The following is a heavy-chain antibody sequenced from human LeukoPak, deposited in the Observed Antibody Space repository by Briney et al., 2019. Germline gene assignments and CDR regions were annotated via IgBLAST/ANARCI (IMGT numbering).Heavy chain of an antibody. V-gene: IGHV1-69*01. Sequence: SVKVSCKASGGTFSSYAISWARQAPGQGLEWMGGIIPIFGTANYAQKFQGRVTITADESTSTAYMELSSLRSEDTAVYYCARRGGISSGNYYYYYMDVWRKGTTVTVSS. CDR2: IIPIFGTA. CDR3: ARRGGISSGNYYYYYMDV. CDR1: GGTFSSYA. D-gene: IGHD6-6*01. J-gene: IGHJ6*03.